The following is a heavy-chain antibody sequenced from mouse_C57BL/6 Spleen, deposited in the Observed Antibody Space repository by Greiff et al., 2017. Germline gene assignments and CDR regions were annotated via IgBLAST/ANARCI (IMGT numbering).Heavy chain of an antibody. D-gene: IGHD2-3*01. J-gene: IGHJ3*01. CDR3: ARYDGGYFAWFAY. CDR1: GYAFSSPW. CDR2: IYPGDGDT. V-gene: IGHV1-82*01. Sequence: QVQLQQSGPELVKPGAPVKISCKASGYAFSSPWMNWVKQRPGKGLEWIGRIYPGDGDTNYNGKFKGKATLTADKSSSTAYMQLSSLTSEDSAVYFCARYDGGYFAWFAYWGQGTLVTVAA.